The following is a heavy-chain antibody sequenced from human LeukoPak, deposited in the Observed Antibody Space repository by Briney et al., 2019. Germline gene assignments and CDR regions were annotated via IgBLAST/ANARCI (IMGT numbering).Heavy chain of an antibody. CDR1: GFTFSSYG. J-gene: IGHJ6*02. CDR2: IRYDGSNK. Sequence: GGSLRLSCAASGFTFSSYGMHWVRQAPGKGLEWVTVIRYDGSNKYYADSVKGRFTISRDNSKNTLYLQMNSLRAEDTAVYYCARGTAGTPYYYYGMDVWGLGTTVTVSS. V-gene: IGHV3-33*01. CDR3: ARGTAGTPYYYYGMDV. D-gene: IGHD1-1*01.